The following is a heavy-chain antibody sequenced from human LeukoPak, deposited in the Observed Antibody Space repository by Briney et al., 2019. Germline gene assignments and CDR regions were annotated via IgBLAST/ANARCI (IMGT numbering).Heavy chain of an antibody. CDR1: GYSFTRYW. CDR3: AKLRWPQGDRSSFDF. J-gene: IGHJ4*02. D-gene: IGHD6-6*01. V-gene: IGHV5-51*01. CDR2: IYPGDSDT. Sequence: GESLKISCQGSGYSFTRYWIGWVRQMPGKGLEWMGIIYPGDSDTRYSPSFQGQVTISADKSISTAYLQWTSLKASDTAMYYCAKLRWPQGDRSSFDFWGQGTLVTVSS.